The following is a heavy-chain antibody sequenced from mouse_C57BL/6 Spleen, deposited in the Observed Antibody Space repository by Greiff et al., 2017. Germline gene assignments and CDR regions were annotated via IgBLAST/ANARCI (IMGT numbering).Heavy chain of an antibody. Sequence: VQLVESGGDLVKPGGSLKLSCAASGFTFSSYGMSWVSQTPDKRLEWVATINSGGSYTYYPDSVKGRFTISRDNAKNTLYLQMSSLKSEDTAMYKCARRRRYDGYYHLGDWGQGTTLTVA. J-gene: IGHJ2*01. CDR3: ARRRRYDGYYHLGD. CDR1: GFTFSSYG. D-gene: IGHD2-3*01. V-gene: IGHV5-6*01. CDR2: INSGGSYT.